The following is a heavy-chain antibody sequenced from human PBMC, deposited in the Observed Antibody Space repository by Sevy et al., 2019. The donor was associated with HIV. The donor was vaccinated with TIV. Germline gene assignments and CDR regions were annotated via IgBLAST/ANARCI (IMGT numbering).Heavy chain of an antibody. D-gene: IGHD6-13*01. J-gene: IGHJ5*02. Sequence: SETLSLTCTVSGGSISSYYWSWIRQPPGKGLEWIGYIYYSGSTNYNPSLKSRVTTSVDTSKNQFSLKLSSVTAADTAVYYCAREDIAAALTGDWFDPWGQGTLVTVSS. CDR1: GGSISSYY. V-gene: IGHV4-59*01. CDR2: IYYSGST. CDR3: AREDIAAALTGDWFDP.